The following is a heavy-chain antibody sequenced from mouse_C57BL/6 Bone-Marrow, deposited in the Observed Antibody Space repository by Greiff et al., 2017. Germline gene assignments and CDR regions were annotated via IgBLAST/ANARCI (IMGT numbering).Heavy chain of an antibody. D-gene: IGHD2-4*01. CDR2: FYPGSGSI. CDR3: ARHERYYDYEGYFDY. J-gene: IGHJ2*01. CDR1: GYIFTEYT. Sequence: QVQLKESGAELVKPGASVKLSCKASGYIFTEYTIHWVKQRSGQGLEWIGWFYPGSGSIKYNERFKDKATLTADKSSNTVYMELSRLTSEDSAVYCCARHERYYDYEGYFDYWGQGTTLTVSS. V-gene: IGHV1-62-2*01.